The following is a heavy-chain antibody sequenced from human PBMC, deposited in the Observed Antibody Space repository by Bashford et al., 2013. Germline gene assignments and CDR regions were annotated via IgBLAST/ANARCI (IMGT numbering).Heavy chain of an antibody. CDR2: INPNGGDT. V-gene: IGHV1-2*02. Sequence: WVRQAPGQGLEWVGRINPNGGDTSSALKFEGRVTLTRDPSIKKFYMELRSLRSDDTAVYYCSIDSSPDSGWIRLDPWGQGTLVHRLL. D-gene: IGHD6-19*01. J-gene: IGHJ5*02. CDR3: SIDSSPDSGWIRLDP.